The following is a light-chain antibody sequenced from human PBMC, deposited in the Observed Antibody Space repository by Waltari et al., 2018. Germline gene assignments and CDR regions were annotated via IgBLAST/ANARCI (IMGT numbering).Light chain of an antibody. CDR3: QHYLRLPVT. CDR2: GAS. CDR1: QSVSRD. Sequence: EIVLTQSPGTLSLSLGERATVSCRASQSVSRDLAWYQHKPGQAPRLLSYGASTRATGIPDRFSGSGSGTDFSLTISRLEPDDFAVYYCQHYLRLPVTFGQGTTVEI. J-gene: IGKJ1*01. V-gene: IGKV3-20*01.